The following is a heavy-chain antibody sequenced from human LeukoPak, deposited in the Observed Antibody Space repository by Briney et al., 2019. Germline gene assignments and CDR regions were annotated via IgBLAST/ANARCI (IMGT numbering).Heavy chain of an antibody. J-gene: IGHJ5*02. V-gene: IGHV3-30*04. CDR1: GFTFSSYA. Sequence: SGGSLRLSCAASGFTFSSYAMHWVRQAPGKGLEWVAVISYDGSNKYYADSVKGRFTISRGNSKNTLYLQMNSLRAEDTAVYYCARDSSTLNWFDPWGQGTLVTVSS. D-gene: IGHD6-13*01. CDR3: ARDSSTLNWFDP. CDR2: ISYDGSNK.